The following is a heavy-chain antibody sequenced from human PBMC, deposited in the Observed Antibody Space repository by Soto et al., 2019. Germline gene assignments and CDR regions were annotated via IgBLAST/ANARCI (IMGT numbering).Heavy chain of an antibody. CDR3: ARGVAARLGAFDI. V-gene: IGHV3-33*01. J-gene: IGHJ3*02. CDR2: IWYDGSNK. D-gene: IGHD6-6*01. Sequence: QVQLVESGGGVVQPGRSLRLSCAASGFTFSSYGMHWVRQAPGKGLEWVAVIWYDGSNKYYADSVKGQFTISRDNSKNTLYLQMNSLRAEDTAVYYCARGVAARLGAFDIWGQGTMVTVSS. CDR1: GFTFSSYG.